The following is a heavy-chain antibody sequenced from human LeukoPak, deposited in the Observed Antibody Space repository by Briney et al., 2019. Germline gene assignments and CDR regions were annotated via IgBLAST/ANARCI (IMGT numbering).Heavy chain of an antibody. CDR3: ARSPESGYSSGWYDNYFDY. V-gene: IGHV5-51*01. J-gene: IGHJ4*02. Sequence: GESLQISCKGSGYSFTSYWIGWVRQMPGKGLEWIGIIYPDDSDTRYSPSFQGQVAMSSDKSISTAYLQWSSLKASDTAMYYCARSPESGYSSGWYDNYFDYWGQGTLVTVSS. CDR2: IYPDDSDT. D-gene: IGHD6-19*01. CDR1: GYSFTSYW.